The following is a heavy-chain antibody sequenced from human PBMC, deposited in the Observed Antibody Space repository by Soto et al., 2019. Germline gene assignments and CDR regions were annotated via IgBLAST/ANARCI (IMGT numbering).Heavy chain of an antibody. Sequence: ETLSLTCAVSGGSFSGYYWSWIRQPPGKGLEWIGDINQGGSTNFKPSLERRLTISVDTSKKQYSLKLTSVTAADTAVYFCARGPHYFESSGQQTSDHRGQGNLVTVSS. J-gene: IGHJ4*02. CDR3: ARGPHYFESSGQQTSDH. CDR2: INQGGST. V-gene: IGHV4-34*01. D-gene: IGHD3-22*01. CDR1: GGSFSGYY.